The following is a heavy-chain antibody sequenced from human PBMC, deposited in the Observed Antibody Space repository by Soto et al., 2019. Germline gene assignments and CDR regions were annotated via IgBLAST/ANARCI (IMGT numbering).Heavy chain of an antibody. Sequence: PSETLSLTCTVSGGSISSSSYYWGWIRQPPGKGLEWIGSIYYSGSTYYNPSLKSRVTISVDTSKNQFSLKLSSVTAADTAVYYCARHGGGSGSYYPYRWFDPWGQGTLVTVSS. CDR1: GGSISSSSYY. J-gene: IGHJ5*02. D-gene: IGHD3-10*01. CDR2: IYYSGST. CDR3: ARHGGGSGSYYPYRWFDP. V-gene: IGHV4-39*01.